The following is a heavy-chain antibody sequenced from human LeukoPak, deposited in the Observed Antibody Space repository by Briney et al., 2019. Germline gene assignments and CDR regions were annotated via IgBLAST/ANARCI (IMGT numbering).Heavy chain of an antibody. J-gene: IGHJ4*02. Sequence: PGGSLRLSCAASGFTFSSYAMHWVRQAPGKGLEWVAVISYDGSNKYYADSVKGRFTISRDNAKNSLYLQMNSLRAEDTAVYYCARHRFYYDSSGYYLNWGQGTLVTVSS. D-gene: IGHD3-22*01. CDR1: GFTFSSYA. CDR2: ISYDGSNK. CDR3: ARHRFYYDSSGYYLN. V-gene: IGHV3-30-3*01.